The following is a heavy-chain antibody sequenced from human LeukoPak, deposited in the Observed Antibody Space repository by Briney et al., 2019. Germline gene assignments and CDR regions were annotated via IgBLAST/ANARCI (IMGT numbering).Heavy chain of an antibody. J-gene: IGHJ4*02. Sequence: PSQTLSLTCSVSGGSISSSNYYWSWIRQPPGKGLEWIGYIYYSGSTNYNPSLKSRVTISVDTSKNQFSLKLSSVTAADTAVYYCARDALGELYFDYWGQGTLVTVSS. CDR2: IYYSGST. D-gene: IGHD3-10*01. CDR1: GGSISSSNYY. CDR3: ARDALGELYFDY. V-gene: IGHV4-61*01.